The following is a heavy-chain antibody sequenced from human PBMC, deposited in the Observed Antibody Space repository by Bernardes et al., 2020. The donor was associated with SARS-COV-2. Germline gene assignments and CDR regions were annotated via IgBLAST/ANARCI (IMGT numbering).Heavy chain of an antibody. V-gene: IGHV4-39*01. CDR1: GGSISSSSYY. J-gene: IGHJ3*02. CDR3: ARWGGQWLVLVGDAFDI. D-gene: IGHD6-19*01. CDR2: IYYSGST. Sequence: SQTLSLTCTVFGGSISSSSYYWGWLRQPPGKGLEWIGSIYYSGSTYYNPSLKSRVTISVDTSKNQFSLKLSSVTAADTAVYYCARWGGQWLVLVGDAFDIWGQGTMVTVSS.